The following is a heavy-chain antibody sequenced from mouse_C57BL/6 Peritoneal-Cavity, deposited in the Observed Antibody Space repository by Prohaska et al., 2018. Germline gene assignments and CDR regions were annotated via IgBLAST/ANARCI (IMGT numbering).Heavy chain of an antibody. CDR1: GFTFSGFW. J-gene: IGHJ1*03. Sequence: EVQLLETGGGLVQPGGSRGLSCEGSGFTFSGFWMSWVRQTPGKTLEWIGDINSDGSAINYAPSIKDRSTIFRDNDKSTLYLQMSNVRAEDTATYFCMRYGNYWYINVRDTENTVTVSS. D-gene: IGHD2-1*01. CDR3: MRYGNYWYINV. CDR2: INSDGSAI. V-gene: IGHV11-2*01.